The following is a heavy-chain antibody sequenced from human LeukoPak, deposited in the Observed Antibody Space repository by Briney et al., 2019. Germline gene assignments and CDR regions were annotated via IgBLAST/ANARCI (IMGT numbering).Heavy chain of an antibody. J-gene: IGHJ4*02. CDR3: ARDQTGYSSGWSSSGFDY. Sequence: SETLSLTCTVSGGSISSYYWSWIRQPPGKGLEWIGYIYYSGSTDYNPSLKSRVTISVDTSKNQFSLKLSSVTAADTAVYYCARDQTGYSSGWSSSGFDYWGQGTLVTVSS. CDR2: IYYSGST. V-gene: IGHV4-59*01. D-gene: IGHD6-19*01. CDR1: GGSISSYY.